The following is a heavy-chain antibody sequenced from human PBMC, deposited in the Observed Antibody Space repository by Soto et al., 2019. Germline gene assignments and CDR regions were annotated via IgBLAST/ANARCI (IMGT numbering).Heavy chain of an antibody. CDR3: ARGGTDQFDSSGYCAH. J-gene: IGHJ4*02. Sequence: GGSLRLSCAATGFTFSSYGVNWVRQAPGKGLEWVAGISYDGSNKYYVDSVKGRFTISRDDSEDTLYLQMHSLRVEDTALYYCARGGTDQFDSSGYCAHWGQGTLVTVSS. CDR2: ISYDGSNK. V-gene: IGHV3-30*03. D-gene: IGHD3-22*01. CDR1: GFTFSSYG.